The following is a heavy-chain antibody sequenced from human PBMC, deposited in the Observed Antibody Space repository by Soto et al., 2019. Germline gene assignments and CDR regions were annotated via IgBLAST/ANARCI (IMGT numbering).Heavy chain of an antibody. D-gene: IGHD3-3*01. Sequence: QITLNESGPTRVKPTQTLTLTCTFSGFSLSTSGVGVGWIRQSPGKAPEWLALIYWDGDKRYSPSLKSRITNTKDTSKHQVVLTIDNLYHADTDTYYCAHRVLRTIFGLVTTTELYFDFWGQGTPVAVSS. J-gene: IGHJ4*02. V-gene: IGHV2-5*02. CDR3: AHRVLRTIFGLVTTTELYFDF. CDR2: IYWDGDK. CDR1: GFSLSTSGVG.